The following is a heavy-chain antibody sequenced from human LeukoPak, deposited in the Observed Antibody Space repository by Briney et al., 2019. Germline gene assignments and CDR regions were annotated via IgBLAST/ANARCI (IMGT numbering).Heavy chain of an antibody. CDR1: GGSLSSYY. D-gene: IGHD3-10*01. J-gene: IGHJ5*02. Sequence: SETLSLTCTVSGGSLSSYYWSWIRQPPGKGLEWIGYIYYSGSTNYNPSLKSRVTISVDTSKNQFSLKLSSVTAADTAVYYCARGRGLLRGVIITTANRIRPDSENWFDPWGQGTLVTVSS. V-gene: IGHV4-59*12. CDR3: ARGRGLLRGVIITTANRIRPDSENWFDP. CDR2: IYYSGST.